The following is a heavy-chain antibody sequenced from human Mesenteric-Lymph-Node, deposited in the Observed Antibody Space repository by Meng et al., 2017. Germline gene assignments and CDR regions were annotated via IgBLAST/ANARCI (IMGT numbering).Heavy chain of an antibody. CDR3: ARAQGQHNWFDP. Sequence: ASVKVSCKVSGYTLTELSMHWVRQAPGKGLEWMGGFDPEDGETIYAQKFQGRVTITADKSTSTAYMELSSLRSEDTAVYYCARAQGQHNWFDPWGQGTLVTVSS. J-gene: IGHJ5*02. D-gene: IGHD2-21*01. CDR1: GYTLTELS. V-gene: IGHV1-24*01. CDR2: FDPEDGET.